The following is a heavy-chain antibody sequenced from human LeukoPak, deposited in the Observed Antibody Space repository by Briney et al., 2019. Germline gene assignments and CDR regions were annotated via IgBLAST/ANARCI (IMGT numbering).Heavy chain of an antibody. CDR2: INPNSGGT. Sequence: ASVKVSCKASGYTFTSCDINWVRQPTGQGLEWMGWINPNSGGTNYAQKFQGRVTMTRDTSISTAYMELSRLRSDDTAVYYCARDNSVVVVIPDAFDIWGQGTMVTVSS. V-gene: IGHV1-2*02. CDR3: ARDNSVVVVIPDAFDI. CDR1: GYTFTSCD. D-gene: IGHD3-22*01. J-gene: IGHJ3*02.